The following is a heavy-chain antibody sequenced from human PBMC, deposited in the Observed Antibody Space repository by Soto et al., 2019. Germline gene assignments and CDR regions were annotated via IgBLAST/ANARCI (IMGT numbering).Heavy chain of an antibody. D-gene: IGHD3-10*01. Sequence: QVQLQQWGAGLLKPSETLSLTCAVYGGSFSGYYWSWIRQPPGKGLEWIGEINHSGSTNYNPSLKGRVTISVDTAKIQCSLKLSSVTAADTAVYYCARYYYHVSHWGQGTLGTVAS. CDR1: GGSFSGYY. V-gene: IGHV4-34*01. J-gene: IGHJ4*02. CDR2: INHSGST. CDR3: ARYYYHVSH.